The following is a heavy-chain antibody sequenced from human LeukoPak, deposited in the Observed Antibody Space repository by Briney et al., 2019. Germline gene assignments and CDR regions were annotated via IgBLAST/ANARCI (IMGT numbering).Heavy chain of an antibody. CDR1: GFTFSDYG. V-gene: IGHV3-21*01. CDR2: ISSSSSYI. J-gene: IGHJ4*02. D-gene: IGHD6-19*01. CDR3: ARDPRQWLGSPFDY. Sequence: GGSLRLSCAASGFTFSDYGMHWVRQAPGKGLEWVSSISSSSSYIYYADSVKGRFTISRDNAKNSLYLQMNSLRAEDTAVYYCARDPRQWLGSPFDYWGQGTLVTVSS.